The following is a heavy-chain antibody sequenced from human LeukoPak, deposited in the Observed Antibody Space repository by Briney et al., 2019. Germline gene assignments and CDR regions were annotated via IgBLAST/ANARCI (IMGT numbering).Heavy chain of an antibody. V-gene: IGHV5-51*01. CDR1: GYAFASYW. CDR3: ARFEVNHEDSSSFYYFDY. Sequence: GESLKISCRVSGYAFASYWIGWVRQVPGKGLEWMGIIYPDDSDTKYSPSFQGQVTFSADKSTNTAYLQWSSLKASDTAMYYCARFEVNHEDSSSFYYFDYWGQGTLVTVSS. J-gene: IGHJ4*02. CDR2: IYPDDSDT. D-gene: IGHD3-22*01.